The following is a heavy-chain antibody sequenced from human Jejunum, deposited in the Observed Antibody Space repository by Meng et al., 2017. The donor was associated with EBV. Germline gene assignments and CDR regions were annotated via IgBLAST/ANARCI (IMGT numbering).Heavy chain of an antibody. Sequence: QIPLKAPGPPLVKPTQTLTLTCTFSGFPHTTSGVVVGWIRQPPGKAPEWLVLIYWYDDKRYSPSLKSRLTITKDTSKNQVVLTMTNMDPVDTGTYFCAHSPRRTSSSGYPRGFDYWGQGTLVTVSS. CDR1: GFPHTTSGVV. V-gene: IGHV2-5*01. CDR3: AHSPRRTSSSGYPRGFDY. CDR2: IYWYDDK. D-gene: IGHD5-12*01. J-gene: IGHJ4*02.